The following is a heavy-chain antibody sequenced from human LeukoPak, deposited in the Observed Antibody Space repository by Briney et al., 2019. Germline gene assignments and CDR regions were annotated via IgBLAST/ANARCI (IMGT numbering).Heavy chain of an antibody. Sequence: GGSLRLSRAASGFTFSSYWMHWVRQAPGKGLVWVSRINSDGSSTSYADSVKGRYTISRDNAKNTLYLQMNSLRAEDTAVYYCARGFSMGATTVLGYWGQGTLVTVSS. J-gene: IGHJ4*02. CDR3: ARGFSMGATTVLGY. CDR1: GFTFSSYW. D-gene: IGHD1-26*01. CDR2: INSDGSST. V-gene: IGHV3-74*01.